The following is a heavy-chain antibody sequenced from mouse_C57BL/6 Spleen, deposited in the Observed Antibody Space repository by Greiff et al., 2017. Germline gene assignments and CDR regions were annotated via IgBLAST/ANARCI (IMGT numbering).Heavy chain of an antibody. Sequence: VQVVESGAELVRPGTSVKVSCKASGYAFTNYLIEWVKQRPGQGLEWIGVINPGSGGTSYNEKFKGKATLTADKSSSTAYMQLSSLTSEDSAVYFCARSDYDYDGGAYWGQGTTLTVSS. CDR3: ARSDYDYDGGAY. D-gene: IGHD2-4*01. V-gene: IGHV1-54*01. J-gene: IGHJ2*01. CDR1: GYAFTNYL. CDR2: INPGSGGT.